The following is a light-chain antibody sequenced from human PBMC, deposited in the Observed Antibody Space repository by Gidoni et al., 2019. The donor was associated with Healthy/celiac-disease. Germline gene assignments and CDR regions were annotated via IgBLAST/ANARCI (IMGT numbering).Light chain of an antibody. V-gene: IGLV3-1*01. CDR3: QAWDSGTVV. CDR2: QDS. Sequence: SYDLTQPPPVSVSPGQTASTTCAGDKLGDTYVCWSQQKPGQSPMLVIYQDSKRPLGIPERFSGSNSGNTATLTMSGTQAMDEADYYCQAWDSGTVVFGGGTKLTVL. CDR1: KLGDTY. J-gene: IGLJ2*01.